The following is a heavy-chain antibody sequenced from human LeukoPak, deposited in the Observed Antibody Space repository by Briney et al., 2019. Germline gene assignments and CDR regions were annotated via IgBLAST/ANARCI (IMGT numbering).Heavy chain of an antibody. J-gene: IGHJ6*03. CDR1: VFTFSSYG. CDR2: ILYDGSNK. Sequence: PGGSLRLSCVASVFTFSSYGMHWVRQAPDKGLGWVAVILYDGSNKYYADSVKGGFTISRDKSKNTLYLQMNSLRAEDTAVYYCARGPDIVVVPAAIRDYYYYMDVWGKGTTVTVSS. CDR3: ARGPDIVVVPAAIRDYYYYMDV. D-gene: IGHD2-2*02. V-gene: IGHV3-33*01.